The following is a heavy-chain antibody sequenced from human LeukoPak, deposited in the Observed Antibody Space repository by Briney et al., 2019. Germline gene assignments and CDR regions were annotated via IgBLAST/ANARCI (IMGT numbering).Heavy chain of an antibody. D-gene: IGHD4-11*01. V-gene: IGHV4-30-2*01. Sequence: LRLSCAASGFTFKNYAMAWVRQAPGKGLEWIGYIYHSGSTYYNPSLKSRVTISVDRSKNQFSLKLSSVTAADTAVYYCARGEHDYKTNWFDPWGQGTLVTVSS. J-gene: IGHJ5*02. CDR3: ARGEHDYKTNWFDP. CDR2: IYHSGST. CDR1: GFTFKNYA.